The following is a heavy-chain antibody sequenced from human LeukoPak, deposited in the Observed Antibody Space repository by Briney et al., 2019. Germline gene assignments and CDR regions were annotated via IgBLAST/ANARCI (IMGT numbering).Heavy chain of an antibody. CDR3: ARQMGGTTSVNWFDP. CDR2: VYPDASKT. J-gene: IGHJ5*02. CDR1: GDTFNNVC. V-gene: IGHV5-51*01. Sequence: PGESLKISCKRPGDTFNNVCIAWVRQVPGKGPEWVGIVYPDASKTKYNPFFQGQVTISADKSTTTAYLQWSSLRASDTAIYYCARQMGGTTSVNWFDPWGQGTLVTVSS. D-gene: IGHD1-1*01.